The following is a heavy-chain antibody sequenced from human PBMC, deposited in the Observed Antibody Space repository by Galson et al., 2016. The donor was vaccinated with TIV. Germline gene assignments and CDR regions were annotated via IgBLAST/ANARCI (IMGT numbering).Heavy chain of an antibody. CDR3: TRTAMGSTRNAFDI. CDR1: GFTLPNYG. V-gene: IGHV3-49*03. Sequence: SLRLSCATSGFTLPNYGMTWFRQAPGKGLEWVGFITSKTYGATTEYAASVKGRFTISRDDSRNIAYLQMNSLKTEDTAVYYCTRTAMGSTRNAFDIWGQGTVVTVSS. D-gene: IGHD1-1*01. CDR2: ITSKTYGATT. J-gene: IGHJ3*02.